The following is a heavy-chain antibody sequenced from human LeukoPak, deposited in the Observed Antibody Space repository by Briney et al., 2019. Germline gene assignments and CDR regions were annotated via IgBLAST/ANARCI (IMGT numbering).Heavy chain of an antibody. CDR1: GGSFSGYY. V-gene: IGHV4-34*01. Sequence: SETLSLTCAVYGGSFSGYYWSWIRQPPGKGLEWIGEINHSGSTNYNPSLKSRVTTSVDTSKNQFSLKLSSVTAADTAVYYCARGCSSTSCRFDYWGQGTLVTVSS. J-gene: IGHJ4*02. CDR2: INHSGST. CDR3: ARGCSSTSCRFDY. D-gene: IGHD2-2*01.